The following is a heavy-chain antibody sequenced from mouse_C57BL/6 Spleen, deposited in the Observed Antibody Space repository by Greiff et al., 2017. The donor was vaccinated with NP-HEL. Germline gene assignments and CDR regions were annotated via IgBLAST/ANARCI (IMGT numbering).Heavy chain of an antibody. V-gene: IGHV14-4*01. CDR3: TPLGRGYFDY. D-gene: IGHD4-1*01. Sequence: EVKVVESGAELVRPGASVKLSCTASGFNIKDDYMHWVKQRPEQGLEWIGWIDPENGDTEYASKFQGKATITADTSSNTAYLQLSSLTSEDTAVYYCTPLGRGYFDYWGQGTTLTVSS. J-gene: IGHJ2*01. CDR2: IDPENGDT. CDR1: GFNIKDDY.